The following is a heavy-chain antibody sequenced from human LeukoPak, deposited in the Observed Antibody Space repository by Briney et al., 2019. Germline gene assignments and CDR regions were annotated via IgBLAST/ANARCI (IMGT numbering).Heavy chain of an antibody. V-gene: IGHV1-8*01. D-gene: IGHD5-18*01. Sequence: ASVKVSCKASGYTFPNYDINWVRQATGQGLEWMGWMNFNSGNTGYAQKFRGRVTMTRNTAISTVYMELSSLKSEDTAIYYCAKVGLGNTAIHIWGQGTTVTVSS. J-gene: IGHJ3*02. CDR1: GYTFPNYD. CDR3: AKVGLGNTAIHI. CDR2: MNFNSGNT.